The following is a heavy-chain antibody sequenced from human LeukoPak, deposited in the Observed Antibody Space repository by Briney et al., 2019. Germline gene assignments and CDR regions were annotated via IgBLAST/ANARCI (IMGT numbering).Heavy chain of an antibody. CDR1: GFTFSSYA. D-gene: IGHD6-19*01. Sequence: GGSLRLSCAASGFTFSSYAMSWVRQAPGKGLEWVSTISGSGGSTYYADSVKGRFTISRDNSKNTLYLQMNSLRAEDTAVYYCASSREGVAGPNLDYWGQGTLVTVSS. CDR2: ISGSGGST. V-gene: IGHV3-23*01. J-gene: IGHJ4*02. CDR3: ASSREGVAGPNLDY.